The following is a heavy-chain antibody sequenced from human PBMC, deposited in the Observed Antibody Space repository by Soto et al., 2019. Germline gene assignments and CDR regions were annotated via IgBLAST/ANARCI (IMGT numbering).Heavy chain of an antibody. CDR3: TKTTSTSYPTRDY. Sequence: EVHLWESGGGLVQPGGSLRLSCAASGFIFSSYAMTWVRQAPGKGLEWVSGIVGSGGSTYYADSVKGRFTISRDNSKNTLYLQMNSLRAEDTAVYYCTKTTSTSYPTRDYWGQGTLVRVSS. J-gene: IGHJ4*02. V-gene: IGHV3-23*01. D-gene: IGHD6-13*01. CDR1: GFIFSSYA. CDR2: IVGSGGST.